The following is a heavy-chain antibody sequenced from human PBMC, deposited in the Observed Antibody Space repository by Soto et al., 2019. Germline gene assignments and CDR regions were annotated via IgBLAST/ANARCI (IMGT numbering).Heavy chain of an antibody. Sequence: EVQLVESGGGLVKPGGSLRLSCAASGFTFSSYSMNWVRQAPGKGLEWVSSISSSSSYIYYADSVKGRFTISRDNAKNSLYLQMNSLRAEDTALYYCAREVHSGSSYFDYWGQGTLVTVSS. CDR1: GFTFSSYS. J-gene: IGHJ4*02. CDR2: ISSSSSYI. CDR3: AREVHSGSSYFDY. D-gene: IGHD1-26*01. V-gene: IGHV3-21*01.